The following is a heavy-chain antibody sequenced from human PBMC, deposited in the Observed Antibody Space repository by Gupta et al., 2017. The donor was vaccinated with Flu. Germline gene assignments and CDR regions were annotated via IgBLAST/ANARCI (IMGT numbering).Heavy chain of an antibody. CDR2: IFSNDEK. J-gene: IGHJ4*02. Sequence: QVTLKESGPVLVKPTETLTLTCTVSGFSLSNARMGVSWIRQPPGKALEWLAHIFSNDEKSYSTSLKSRLTISKDTSKSQVVLTMTNMDPVDTATYYCARIVEYDFWSGYSMGIDYWGQGTLVTVSS. CDR1: GFSLSNARMG. V-gene: IGHV2-26*01. D-gene: IGHD3-3*01. CDR3: ARIVEYDFWSGYSMGIDY.